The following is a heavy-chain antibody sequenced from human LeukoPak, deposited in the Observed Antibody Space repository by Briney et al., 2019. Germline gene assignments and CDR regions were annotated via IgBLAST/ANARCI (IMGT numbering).Heavy chain of an antibody. CDR1: GFTFSSYS. CDR2: ISSSSSTI. J-gene: IGHJ6*02. D-gene: IGHD7-27*01. Sequence: GGSLRLSCAASGFTFSSYSMTWVRQAPGKGLEWVSYISSSSSTIYHADSVKGRFTISRDNAKNSLYLQMNSLRDEDTAVYYCAWGSDYYYGMDVWGQGTTVTVSS. V-gene: IGHV3-48*02. CDR3: AWGSDYYYGMDV.